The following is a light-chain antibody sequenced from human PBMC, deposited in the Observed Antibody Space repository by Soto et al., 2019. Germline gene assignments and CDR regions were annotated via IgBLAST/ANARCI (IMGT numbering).Light chain of an antibody. Sequence: DIQLTQSPSFLSASVGDRVTITCRASQGISSYLAWYQQKPGKAPKLLIYAASTLQSGVPSRFSGSGSGTDFTLTISCLQSEDFATYYCQQLNSYPLTFGGGTKVDI. J-gene: IGKJ4*01. CDR2: AAS. CDR3: QQLNSYPLT. CDR1: QGISSY. V-gene: IGKV1-9*01.